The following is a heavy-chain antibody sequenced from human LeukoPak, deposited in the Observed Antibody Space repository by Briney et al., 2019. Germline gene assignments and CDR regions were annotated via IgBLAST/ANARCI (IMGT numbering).Heavy chain of an antibody. J-gene: IGHJ5*02. Sequence: GGSLRLSCAASGFTFSSYWMSWVRQAPGKGLEWVANIKQDGSEKYYVDSVKGRFTISRDNAKNSLYLQMNSLRAEDTAVYYCARCPEAAIDYTWFDPWGQGTLVTVSS. CDR1: GFTFSSYW. V-gene: IGHV3-7*01. CDR3: ARCPEAAIDYTWFDP. D-gene: IGHD2-2*01. CDR2: IKQDGSEK.